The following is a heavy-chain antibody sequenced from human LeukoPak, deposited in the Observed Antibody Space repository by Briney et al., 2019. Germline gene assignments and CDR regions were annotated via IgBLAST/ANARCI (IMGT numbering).Heavy chain of an antibody. CDR1: GFTFSSYG. Sequence: GGSLRLSCAASGFTFSSYGMHWVRQAPGKGLEWVAVISYDGSNKYYADSVKGRFTISRDNSKNTLYLQMNSLRAEDTAVYYCAKSYSGNYYNWFDPWGQGTLVTVSS. J-gene: IGHJ5*02. CDR2: ISYDGSNK. V-gene: IGHV3-30*18. D-gene: IGHD1-26*01. CDR3: AKSYSGNYYNWFDP.